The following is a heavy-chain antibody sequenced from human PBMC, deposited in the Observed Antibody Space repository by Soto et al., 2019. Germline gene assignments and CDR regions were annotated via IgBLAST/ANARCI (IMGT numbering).Heavy chain of an antibody. J-gene: IGHJ5*02. Sequence: PGGSLRLSCAASGFTFSSYAMSWVRQAPGKGLEWVSAISGSGGSTYYADSVKGRFTISVDTSKNQFSLKLSSVTAADTAVYYCARVFGELGGSIWFDPWGQGTLVTVSS. CDR1: GFTFSSYA. CDR2: ISGSGGST. CDR3: ARVFGELGGSIWFDP. D-gene: IGHD3-10*02. V-gene: IGHV3-23*01.